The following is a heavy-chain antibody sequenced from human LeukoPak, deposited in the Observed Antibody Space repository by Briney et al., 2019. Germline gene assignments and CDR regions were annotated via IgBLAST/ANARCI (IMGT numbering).Heavy chain of an antibody. Sequence: GGSLRLSCAASGFTFSSYSMNWVRQAPGKGLEWVSSISTGSSYIYYADSVKGRFTISRDNAKNSLYLQMNSLRAEDTAVYYCARVYYYDSSGYYYEDAFDIWGQGTVVTVSS. CDR3: ARVYYYDSSGYYYEDAFDI. V-gene: IGHV3-21*01. CDR1: GFTFSSYS. D-gene: IGHD3-22*01. CDR2: ISTGSSYI. J-gene: IGHJ3*02.